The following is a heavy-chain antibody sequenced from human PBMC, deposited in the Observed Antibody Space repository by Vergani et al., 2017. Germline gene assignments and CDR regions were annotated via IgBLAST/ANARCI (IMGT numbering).Heavy chain of an antibody. CDR3: ARAQSRDYEFWSGYYYYMDV. V-gene: IGHV1-69*01. Sequence: QVQLVQSGAEVKKPGSSVKVSCKASGGTFSSYAISWVRQAPGQGLEWMGGIIPIFGTANYAQKFQGRVTITADESTSTAYMELSSLRSEDTAVYYCARAQSRDYEFWSGYYYYMDVWGKGTTVTVSS. CDR1: GGTFSSYA. J-gene: IGHJ6*03. CDR2: IIPIFGTA. D-gene: IGHD3-3*01.